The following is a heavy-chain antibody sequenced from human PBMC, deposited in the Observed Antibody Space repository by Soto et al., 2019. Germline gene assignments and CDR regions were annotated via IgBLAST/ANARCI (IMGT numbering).Heavy chain of an antibody. D-gene: IGHD2-21*01. CDR1: GDSISTYY. CDR3: ARDVVGLTHFDY. V-gene: IGHV4-59*13. CDR2: TYYIGRT. Sequence: QVQLQESGPGLVKPSETLSLTCTVSGDSISTYYWNWIRQPLGKGLEWIGYTYYIGRTNYNPSLTRRVTISLATSRNQISLNLNSVTAADTAIYYCARDVVGLTHFDYWGQGILVTVSS. J-gene: IGHJ4*02.